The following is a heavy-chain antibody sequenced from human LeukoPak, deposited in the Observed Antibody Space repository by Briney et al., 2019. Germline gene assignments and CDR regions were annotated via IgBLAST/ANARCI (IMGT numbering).Heavy chain of an antibody. CDR1: GGTFISYA. D-gene: IGHD2-15*01. CDR2: IIPIFGTA. J-gene: IGHJ6*03. Sequence: SVKVSCKASGGTFISYAISWVRQAPGQGLEWMGGIIPIFGTANYAQKFQGRVTITTDESTSTAYMELSSPRSEDTAVYYCAISPQGYCSGGSCYTLYYYYYTDVWGKGTTVTVSS. V-gene: IGHV1-69*05. CDR3: AISPQGYCSGGSCYTLYYYYYTDV.